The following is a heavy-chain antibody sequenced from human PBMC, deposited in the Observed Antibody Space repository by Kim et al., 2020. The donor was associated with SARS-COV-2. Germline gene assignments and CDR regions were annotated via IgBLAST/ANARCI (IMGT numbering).Heavy chain of an antibody. CDR3: ARELSREWLLYTSGYYYGMDV. CDR1: GFTVSSNY. J-gene: IGHJ6*02. V-gene: IGHV3-53*01. D-gene: IGHD3-3*01. CDR2: IYSGGST. Sequence: GGSLRLSCAASGFTVSSNYMSWVRQAPGKGLEWVSVIYSGGSTYYADSVKGRFTISRDNSKNTLYLQMNSLRAEDTAVYYCARELSREWLLYTSGYYYGMDVWGQGTTVTVSS.